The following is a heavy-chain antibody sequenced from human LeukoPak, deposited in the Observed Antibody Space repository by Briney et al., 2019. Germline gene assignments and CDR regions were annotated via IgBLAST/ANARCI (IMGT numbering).Heavy chain of an antibody. CDR1: GFTFSTSW. D-gene: IGHD5-12*01. CDR3: ARDSGYNAFDI. J-gene: IGHJ3*02. CDR2: IEGDGGVK. V-gene: IGHV3-7*01. Sequence: GESLRHSCAASGFTFSTSWMAWVRQASGEGLEWLANIEGDGGVKNYVDSVKGRFTISRDNAKKSLYLQMNSLRAEDTAVYYCARDSGYNAFDIWGQGTMVTVSS.